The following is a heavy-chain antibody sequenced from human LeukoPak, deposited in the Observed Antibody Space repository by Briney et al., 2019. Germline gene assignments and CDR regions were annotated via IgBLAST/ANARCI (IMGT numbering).Heavy chain of an antibody. CDR1: GGSLRSSGHW. J-gene: IGHJ4*02. V-gene: IGHV4-39*01. CDR2: IHYSGKV. D-gene: IGHD6-19*01. CDR3: ARQSGDQSSAWYFDA. Sequence: PSETLSLTCAVSGGSLRSSGHWWVWIRQPPGKGLEWIGSIHYSGKVYYNPSLKSRVTTSVDTSTDQFSLRLSSATAADTAIYYCARQSGDQSSAWYFDAWGQGTLVTVSS.